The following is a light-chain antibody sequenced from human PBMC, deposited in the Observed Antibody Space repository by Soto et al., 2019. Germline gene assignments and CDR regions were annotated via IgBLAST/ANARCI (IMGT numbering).Light chain of an antibody. J-gene: IGKJ1*01. CDR2: GAS. Sequence: TMSPATMPVSPGERVTLSCRASQSVSIDLAWYQQKPGQAPRLLIYGASTRATDIPATFTGSGSGTDFTLTISRLEPEDFAVYYCQQYGSSPRTFGQGTKVDIK. V-gene: IGKV3-20*01. CDR1: QSVSID. CDR3: QQYGSSPRT.